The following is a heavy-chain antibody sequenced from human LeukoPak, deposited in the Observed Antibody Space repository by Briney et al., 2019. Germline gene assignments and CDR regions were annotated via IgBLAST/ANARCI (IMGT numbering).Heavy chain of an antibody. Sequence: SETLSLTCTVSGGSISGYYWSWVRQSPEKGLESIGFIYSTGSTSYNPSLRSRVTISIDTSQNQFYLRLTSVTAADTAVYYCARGTIVAPYIDYWGQGTLVTVSS. J-gene: IGHJ4*02. CDR1: GGSISGYY. CDR2: IYSTGST. V-gene: IGHV4-59*01. CDR3: ARGTIVAPYIDY. D-gene: IGHD5-12*01.